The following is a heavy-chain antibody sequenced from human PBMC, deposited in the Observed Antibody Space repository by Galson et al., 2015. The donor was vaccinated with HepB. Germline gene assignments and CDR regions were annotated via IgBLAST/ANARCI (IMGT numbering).Heavy chain of an antibody. CDR2: IDPGDSDT. J-gene: IGHJ6*02. V-gene: IGHV5-51*01. CDR1: GYSFTNYW. D-gene: IGHD3-16*01. Sequence: QSGAEVKKPGESLKISCKGSGYSFTNYWIAWVRQMPGKGLEWMGIIDPGDSDTRYGPSFEGQVTISADKSISTAYLQWSSLKASDTAMYYCARHGGGPLWYFYGMDVWGQGTTVTVPS. CDR3: ARHGGGPLWYFYGMDV.